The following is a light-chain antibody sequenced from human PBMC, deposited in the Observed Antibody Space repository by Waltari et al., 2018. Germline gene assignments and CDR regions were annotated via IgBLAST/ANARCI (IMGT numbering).Light chain of an antibody. CDR3: ATWDDSPTGRWV. CDR2: RND. V-gene: IGLV1-44*01. Sequence: QSVLTQPPSASGTPGQRVTISCSGSQSNVGDTVVHWSHQVQGTAPKLVIYRNDQRPSGVPDRFTASKSGTSASLAISGLQSEDEGDYYCATWDDSPTGRWVFGGGTRVTVL. J-gene: IGLJ3*02. CDR1: QSNVGDTV.